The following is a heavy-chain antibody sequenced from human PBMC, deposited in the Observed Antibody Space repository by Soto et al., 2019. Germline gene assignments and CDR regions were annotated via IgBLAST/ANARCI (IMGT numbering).Heavy chain of an antibody. Sequence: SETLSLTCTVSGGSISSGGYYWSWIRQHPGKGLEWIGYIYYSGSTYYNPSLKSRVTISVDTSKNQFSLKLSSVTAADTAVYYCARGGYYYDSSGYETPFDYWGQGTLVTVSS. CDR3: ARGGYYYDSSGYETPFDY. D-gene: IGHD3-22*01. CDR1: GGSISSGGYY. CDR2: IYYSGST. V-gene: IGHV4-31*03. J-gene: IGHJ4*02.